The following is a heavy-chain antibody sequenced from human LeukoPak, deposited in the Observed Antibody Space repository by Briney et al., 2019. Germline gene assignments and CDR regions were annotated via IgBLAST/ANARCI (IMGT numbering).Heavy chain of an antibody. J-gene: IGHJ6*03. Sequence: GGSLRLSCAASGFTFSSYGMHWVRQAPGKGLEWVAVISNDGSNKYYADSVKGRFTISRDNSKNTLYLQMNSLRAEDTAVYYCAKGSGWFVYYYMDVWGKGTTVTVSS. CDR3: AKGSGWFVYYYMDV. CDR1: GFTFSSYG. V-gene: IGHV3-30*18. D-gene: IGHD6-19*01. CDR2: ISNDGSNK.